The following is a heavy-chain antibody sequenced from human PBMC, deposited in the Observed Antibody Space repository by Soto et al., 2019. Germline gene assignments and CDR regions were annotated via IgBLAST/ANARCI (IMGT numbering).Heavy chain of an antibody. CDR3: ARVVGATPYYYYYYGMDV. V-gene: IGHV1-69*01. D-gene: IGHD1-26*01. J-gene: IGHJ6*02. CDR2: IIPIFGTA. CDR1: GGTFSSYA. Sequence: QVQLVQSGVEVKKPGSSVKVSCKASGGTFSSYAISWVRQAPGQGLEWMGGIIPIFGTANYAQKFQGRVTITADESTSTAYMELSSLRSEDTAVYYCARVVGATPYYYYYYGMDVWGQGTTVTVSS.